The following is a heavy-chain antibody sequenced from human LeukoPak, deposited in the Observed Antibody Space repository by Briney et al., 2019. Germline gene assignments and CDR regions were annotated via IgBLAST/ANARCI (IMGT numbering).Heavy chain of an antibody. CDR2: INPNSGGT. V-gene: IGHV1-2*02. CDR1: GYTFTGYY. D-gene: IGHD3-3*01. Sequence: ASVKVSCKASGYTFTGYYMHWVRQAPGQGLEWMGWINPNSGGTNYAQKFQGRVTMTRDTSISTAYMELSRLRSDDTAVCYCARASKGISASGDAFDIWGQGTMVTVSS. CDR3: ARASKGISASGDAFDI. J-gene: IGHJ3*02.